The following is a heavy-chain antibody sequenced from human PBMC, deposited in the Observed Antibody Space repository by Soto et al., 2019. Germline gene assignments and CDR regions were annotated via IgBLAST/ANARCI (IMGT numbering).Heavy chain of an antibody. J-gene: IGHJ4*02. Sequence: QLRLQESGPGLVKPSETLSLTCSVSGGSINRSPYYWDWIRQSPGKGLEWIGRIYETGRTNHNPLLNXRXXXXVDTSRNQFXLXXXXVIAADTXXXXXXXHGGFCTTTRXXXXXXYWGQG. D-gene: IGHD2-2*01. V-gene: IGHV4-39*01. CDR3: XXHGGFCTTTRXXXXXXY. CDR2: IYETGRT. CDR1: GGSINRSPYY.